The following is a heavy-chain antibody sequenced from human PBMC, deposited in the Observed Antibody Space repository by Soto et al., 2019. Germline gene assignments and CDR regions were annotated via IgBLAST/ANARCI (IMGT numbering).Heavy chain of an antibody. CDR2: IIPIFGTA. Sequence: QVQLVQSGAEVKKPGSSVKVSCKASGGTFSSYAISWVRQAPGQGLEWMGGIIPIFGTANYAQKFQGRVTITADESTSTAYMELSSLRSDDTAVYYCASLRWVRGVISRYGMDVWGQGTTVTVSS. V-gene: IGHV1-69*01. J-gene: IGHJ6*02. D-gene: IGHD3-10*01. CDR1: GGTFSSYA. CDR3: ASLRWVRGVISRYGMDV.